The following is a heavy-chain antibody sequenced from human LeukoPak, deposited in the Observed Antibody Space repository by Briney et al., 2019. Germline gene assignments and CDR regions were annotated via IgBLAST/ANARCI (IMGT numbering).Heavy chain of an antibody. V-gene: IGHV1-18*01. CDR3: ATVGRDCSSFNCYLDDWFDP. Sequence: ASVRVSCKASGYSFINYGITWVREAPGQGPEWMGWVSGTTGSTHYAQSVQGRVTNTTDTSTGTAYMELRSLRFDDTAVYYCATVGRDCSSFNCYLDDWFDPWGQGTLVIVSS. CDR2: VSGTTGST. D-gene: IGHD2-2*01. J-gene: IGHJ5*02. CDR1: GYSFINYG.